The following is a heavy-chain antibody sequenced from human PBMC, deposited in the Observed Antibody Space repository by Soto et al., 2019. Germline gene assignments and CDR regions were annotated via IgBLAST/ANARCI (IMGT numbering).Heavy chain of an antibody. CDR1: GFTVSSNY. D-gene: IGHD1-7*01. CDR3: AREWWGAGTTPYFDY. V-gene: IGHV3-66*01. CDR2: IYSDDST. Sequence: GSLRLSCAASGFTVSSNYMTWVRQAPGKGLEWVSVIYSDDSTYYADSVKGRFTISRDNSKNTLYLQMNSLRAEDTAVYYCAREWWGAGTTPYFDYWGQGTLVTVSS. J-gene: IGHJ4*02.